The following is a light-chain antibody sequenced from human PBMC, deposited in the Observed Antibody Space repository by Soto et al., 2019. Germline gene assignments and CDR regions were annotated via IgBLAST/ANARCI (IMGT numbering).Light chain of an antibody. J-gene: IGKJ2*01. V-gene: IGKV1-5*03. CDR2: QAS. CDR3: QQYESYST. CDR1: QSVNTR. Sequence: DIPMTQSPSTLSASVGDRVTVTCRASQSVNTRLAWYQHKPGKVPRFLIYQASILESGVPSRFSGSGSGTVFTLTISNLQPDDFATYYCQQYESYSTFGQGTKLE.